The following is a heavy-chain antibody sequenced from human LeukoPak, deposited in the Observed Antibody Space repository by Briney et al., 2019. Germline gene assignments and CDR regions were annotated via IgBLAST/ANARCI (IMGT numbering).Heavy chain of an antibody. D-gene: IGHD3-22*01. CDR2: VKSIVDGGTT. CDR1: GFTFSNVW. V-gene: IGHV3-15*01. Sequence: GGSLRLSCTASGFTFSNVWMSWVRQAPGKGLEGVGRVKSIVDGGTTDYAAPVKGRFTISRDDSKNTLYLQMNSLKTEDTAVYYCTTDIMAGFYDSSGYYYFGVDYWGQGTLVTVSS. CDR3: TTDIMAGFYDSSGYYYFGVDY. J-gene: IGHJ4*02.